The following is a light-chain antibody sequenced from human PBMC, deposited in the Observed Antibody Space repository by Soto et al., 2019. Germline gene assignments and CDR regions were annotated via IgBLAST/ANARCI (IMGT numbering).Light chain of an antibody. CDR2: GAS. J-gene: IGKJ3*01. CDR3: QQYNNWPFT. V-gene: IGKV3-15*01. Sequence: EIVMTQSPATLSVSPGERATLSCRSSQSVSSNLAWYQQKPGQAPRLLIYGASTRATGIPARFSGSGSRTEFTLTISRLQSEDFAVYYCQQYNNWPFTFGPGTKVDIK. CDR1: QSVSSN.